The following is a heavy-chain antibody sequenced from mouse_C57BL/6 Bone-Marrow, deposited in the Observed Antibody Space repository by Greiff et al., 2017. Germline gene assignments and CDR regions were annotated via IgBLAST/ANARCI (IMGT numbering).Heavy chain of an antibody. Sequence: VKLVESGAELVKPGASVKLSCKASGYTFTEYTIHWVKQRSGQGLEWIGWFYPGSGSIKYNEKFKDKATLTADKSSSTVYMGLSRLTSEDSAVYFCARHTYRGGYFDVWGTGTTVTVSS. CDR2: FYPGSGSI. D-gene: IGHD2-12*01. J-gene: IGHJ1*03. CDR1: GYTFTEYT. CDR3: ARHTYRGGYFDV. V-gene: IGHV1-62-2*01.